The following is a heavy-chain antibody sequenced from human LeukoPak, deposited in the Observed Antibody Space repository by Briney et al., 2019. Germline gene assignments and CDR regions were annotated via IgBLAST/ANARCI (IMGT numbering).Heavy chain of an antibody. CDR1: GYSFTSYW. Sequence: GESLKISCKGSGYSFTSYWIGWVRQMPGKGLEWMGIIYPGDSDTRYSPSFQGQVTISADKSISTAYLQWSSLKASDTAMYYCARGVVVPAAISWFDPWGQGTLVTVSS. CDR3: ARGVVVPAAISWFDP. D-gene: IGHD2-2*01. J-gene: IGHJ5*02. CDR2: IYPGDSDT. V-gene: IGHV5-51*01.